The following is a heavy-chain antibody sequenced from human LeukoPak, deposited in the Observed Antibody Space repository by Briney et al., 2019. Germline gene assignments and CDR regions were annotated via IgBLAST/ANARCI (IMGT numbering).Heavy chain of an antibody. V-gene: IGHV4-30-2*01. Sequence: SETLSLTCAVSGGSISSGGYSWSWIRQPPGKGLEWLGYIYHSGSTYYNPSLKSRVTISVDRSKNQFSLKLSSVTAADTAVYYCARTTPRGYYYGMDVWGQGTTVTVSS. CDR2: IYHSGST. D-gene: IGHD1-26*01. CDR1: GGSISSGGYS. J-gene: IGHJ6*02. CDR3: ARTTPRGYYYGMDV.